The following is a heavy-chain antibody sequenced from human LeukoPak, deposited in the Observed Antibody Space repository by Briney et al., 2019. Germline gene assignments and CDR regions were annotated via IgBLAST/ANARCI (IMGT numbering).Heavy chain of an antibody. D-gene: IGHD6-13*01. CDR1: GGSISSSNR. CDR2: IYHSGST. J-gene: IGHJ6*02. CDR3: ATVIAAADPYYYYGMDV. Sequence: SETLSLTCAVSGGSISSSNRWSWVRQPPGKGLEWIGEIYHSGSTNYNPSLKSRVTISVDKSKNQFSLKLSSVTAADTAVYYCATVIAAADPYYYYGMDVWGQGTTVTVSS. V-gene: IGHV4-4*02.